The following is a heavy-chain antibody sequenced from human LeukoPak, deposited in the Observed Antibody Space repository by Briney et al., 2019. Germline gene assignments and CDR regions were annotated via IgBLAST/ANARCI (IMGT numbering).Heavy chain of an antibody. CDR1: GFTFSSYS. CDR2: ISSSSSYI. D-gene: IGHD1-7*01. Sequence: GGSLRLSCAASGFTFSSYSMTWVRQAPGKGLDWVSSISSSSSYIYYADSVKGRFTISRDNAKNSLYLQMNSLRAEDTAVYYCARSQTGTTAFYYYYYYMDVWGKGTTVTVSS. V-gene: IGHV3-21*01. CDR3: ARSQTGTTAFYYYYYYMDV. J-gene: IGHJ6*03.